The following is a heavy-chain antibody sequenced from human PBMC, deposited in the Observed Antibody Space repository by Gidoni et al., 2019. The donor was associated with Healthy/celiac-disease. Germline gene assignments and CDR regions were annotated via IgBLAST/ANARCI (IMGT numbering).Heavy chain of an antibody. J-gene: IGHJ3*02. CDR2: IKQYGSEK. Sequence: EVQLVESGGGLVQPGGSLRLPGAASGFTCSSYWMSWVRQAPGKGLEWVANIKQYGSEKYCVASVKGRFTISRDNAKNSLYLQMNSLRAEDTAVYYCASVPDYYDSSGYYYVAGAFDIWGQGTMVTVSS. D-gene: IGHD3-22*01. CDR3: ASVPDYYDSSGYYYVAGAFDI. V-gene: IGHV3-7*01. CDR1: GFTCSSYW.